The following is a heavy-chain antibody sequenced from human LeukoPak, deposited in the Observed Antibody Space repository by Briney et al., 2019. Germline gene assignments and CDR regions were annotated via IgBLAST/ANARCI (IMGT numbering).Heavy chain of an antibody. CDR2: INHSGST. J-gene: IGHJ4*02. CDR3: ARGRSQYYYDSSGYYFDY. D-gene: IGHD3-22*01. Sequence: SETLSLTCAVYGGSFSGYYWSWIRQPPGKGLEWIGEINHSGSTNYNPSLKSRVTIPVDTSKNQFSLKLSSVTAADTAVYYCARGRSQYYYDSSGYYFDYWGQGTLVTVSS. CDR1: GGSFSGYY. V-gene: IGHV4-34*01.